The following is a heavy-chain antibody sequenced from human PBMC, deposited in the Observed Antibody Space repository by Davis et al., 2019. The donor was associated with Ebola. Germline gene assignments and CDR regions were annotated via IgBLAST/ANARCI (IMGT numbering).Heavy chain of an antibody. CDR3: AVVAGRSDFDY. J-gene: IGHJ4*02. CDR1: GASISSENYF. CDR2: IYYTGST. V-gene: IGHV4-39*01. D-gene: IGHD6-19*01. Sequence: MPGGSLRLSCTVSGASISSENYFWAWIRQPPGKGLEWIGSIYYTGSTYYSPSLKSRVTISVDTSRNQISLKLSSVTATDTAVYYCAVVAGRSDFDYWGQGNLVTVSS.